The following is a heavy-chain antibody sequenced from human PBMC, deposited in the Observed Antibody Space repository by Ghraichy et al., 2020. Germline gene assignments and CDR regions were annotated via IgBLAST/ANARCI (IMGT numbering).Heavy chain of an antibody. J-gene: IGHJ4*02. V-gene: IGHV3-30*18. CDR2: ISYDGSNK. Sequence: GGSLRLSCAASGFTFSSYGMHWVRQAPGKGLEWVAVISYDGSNKYYADSVKGRFTISRDNSKNTLYLQMNSLRAEDTAVYYCAKEREQWLVPGYYFDYWGQGTLVTVSS. CDR3: AKEREQWLVPGYYFDY. D-gene: IGHD6-19*01. CDR1: GFTFSSYG.